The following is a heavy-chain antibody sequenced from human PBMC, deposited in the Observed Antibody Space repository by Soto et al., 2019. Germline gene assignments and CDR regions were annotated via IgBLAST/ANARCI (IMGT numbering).Heavy chain of an antibody. CDR2: ISNDGSDK. J-gene: IGHJ3*01. V-gene: IGHV3-30*18. D-gene: IGHD6-13*01. Sequence: QVQLVESGGGVVQPGRSLRLSCAASGFTFNNYGMHWVRQAPGKGLEWVATISNDGSDKYYADSVKGRLTISRDNSKXXXXXXXXXXXAEETAVYYCAKDQGIAASHGIDWGQGTMVTVSS. CDR1: GFTFNNYG. CDR3: AKDQGIAASHGID.